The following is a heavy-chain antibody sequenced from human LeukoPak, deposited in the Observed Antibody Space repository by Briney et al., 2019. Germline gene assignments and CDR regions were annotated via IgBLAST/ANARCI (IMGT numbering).Heavy chain of an antibody. J-gene: IGHJ4*02. Sequence: GESLKISCKGSGYRFTSYWISWVRQMPGKGLEWMGRIDPSDSYTNYSPSFQGHVTISADKSISTAYLQWSSLKASDTAMYCCARLGGYCSSTSCYFFDWGQGTLVTVSS. D-gene: IGHD2-2*01. CDR2: IDPSDSYT. CDR1: GYRFTSYW. V-gene: IGHV5-10-1*01. CDR3: ARLGGYCSSTSCYFFD.